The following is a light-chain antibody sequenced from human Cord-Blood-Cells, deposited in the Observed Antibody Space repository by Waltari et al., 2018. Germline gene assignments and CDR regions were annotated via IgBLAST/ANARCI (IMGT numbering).Light chain of an antibody. CDR3: QQYNNWPMYT. CDR1: QSVSSN. Sequence: EIVMTQSPATLSVSPGERATLSCRASQSVSSNLAWYQQKPGQAPGLLIYGASTRATGIPARFSGSGSGTEFTLTISSLQSEDFAVYYCQQYNNWPMYTLGQGTKLEIK. CDR2: GAS. J-gene: IGKJ2*01. V-gene: IGKV3-15*01.